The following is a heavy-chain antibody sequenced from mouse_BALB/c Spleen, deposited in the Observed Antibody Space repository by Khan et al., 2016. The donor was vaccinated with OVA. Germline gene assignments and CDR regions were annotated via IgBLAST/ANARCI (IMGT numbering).Heavy chain of an antibody. Sequence: VQLQESGAELVRPGVSVKISCKGSGYTFTDYTMNWVKQSHAKSLEWIGVISTYYGVANYNQKLKGKATMTVDKSSITAYVEIARLTPEVSAIYDGARGSGEYRFADWGQGTLVTVSA. J-gene: IGHJ3*01. CDR2: ISTYYGVA. CDR1: GYTFTDYT. D-gene: IGHD1-3*01. CDR3: ARGSGEYRFAD. V-gene: IGHV1S137*01.